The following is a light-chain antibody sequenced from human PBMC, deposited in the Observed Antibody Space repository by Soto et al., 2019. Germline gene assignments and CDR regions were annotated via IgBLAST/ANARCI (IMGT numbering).Light chain of an antibody. J-gene: IGKJ1*01. CDR2: DAY. V-gene: IGKV3-11*01. Sequence: EIVLTQSPATLSLSPGERPTPPCRPGQRFSIYLAWYQQRPGQAPRLLIYDAYNRATDIPARFSGSGSGTDFTLTISSLEPEDFAVYYCQQRSNWPRTFGQGTEVEIK. CDR1: QRFSIY. CDR3: QQRSNWPRT.